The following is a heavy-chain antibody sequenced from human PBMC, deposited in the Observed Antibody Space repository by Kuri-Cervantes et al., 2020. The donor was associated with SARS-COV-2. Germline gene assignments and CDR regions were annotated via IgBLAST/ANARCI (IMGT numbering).Heavy chain of an antibody. CDR1: GGSFSGYY. CDR3: ARDKDGSGSLRFDP. J-gene: IGHJ5*02. Sequence: SQTLSLTCAVYGGSFSGYYWSWIRQPPGKGLEWIGYIYYSGSTNYSPSLKSRVTISVDTSKNQFSLKLSSVTAADTAVYYCARDKDGSGSLRFDPWGQGTLVTVSS. D-gene: IGHD3-10*01. V-gene: IGHV4-59*01. CDR2: IYYSGST.